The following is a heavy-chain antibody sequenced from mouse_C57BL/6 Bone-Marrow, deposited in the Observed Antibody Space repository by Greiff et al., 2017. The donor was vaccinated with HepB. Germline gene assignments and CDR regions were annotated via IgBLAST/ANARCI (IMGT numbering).Heavy chain of an antibody. V-gene: IGHV14-4*01. CDR1: GFNIKDDY. D-gene: IGHD1-1*01. Sequence: EVQLQQSGAELVRPGASVKLSCTASGFNIKDDYMHWVKQRPEQGLEWIGWIDPENGDTEYASKFQGKATITADTSSNTAYLQLSSLTSEDTAVYYCTFYYGSSYGFYFDYWGQGTTLTVSS. CDR3: TFYYGSSYGFYFDY. J-gene: IGHJ2*01. CDR2: IDPENGDT.